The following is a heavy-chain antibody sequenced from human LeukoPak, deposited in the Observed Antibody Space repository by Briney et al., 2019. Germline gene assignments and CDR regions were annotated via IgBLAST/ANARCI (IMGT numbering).Heavy chain of an antibody. J-gene: IGHJ4*02. D-gene: IGHD5-18*01. Sequence: AGGSLRLSCAASGFTFSRYGMHWVRQAPGKGLECVAVIWSDVSNKYYVDSVKGRFTISRDNSKNTLYLQMNSLRAEDTALYYCARDRGSYGYGASDYWGQGTLVTVSS. CDR3: ARDRGSYGYGASDY. V-gene: IGHV3-33*01. CDR1: GFTFSRYG. CDR2: IWSDVSNK.